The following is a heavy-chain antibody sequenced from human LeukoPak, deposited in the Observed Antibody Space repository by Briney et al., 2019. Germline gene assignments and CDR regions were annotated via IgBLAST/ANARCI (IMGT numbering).Heavy chain of an antibody. D-gene: IGHD2-21*01. CDR1: GFTFSSYS. J-gene: IGHJ3*01. Sequence: GGSLRLSCAASGFTFSSYSMNWVRQAPGKGLEWISYIGSGSDTIYYGDSVKGRFTVSRDNANNFLHLQVSSLRAEDTAVYYCARQTYPWAFDVWGQGTMVIVSS. V-gene: IGHV3-48*01. CDR2: IGSGSDTI. CDR3: ARQTYPWAFDV.